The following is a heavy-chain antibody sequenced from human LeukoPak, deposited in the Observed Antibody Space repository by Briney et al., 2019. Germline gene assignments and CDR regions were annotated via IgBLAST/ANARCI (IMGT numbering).Heavy chain of an antibody. CDR2: IYHSGST. V-gene: IGHV4-30-2*01. Sequence: SETLSLTCAGSGGSISSGGYSWSWIRQPPGKGLEWIGYIYHSGSTYYNPSLKSRVTISVDRSKNQFSLKLSSVTAADTAVYYCARSGEDYGDEFIWFDPWGQGTLVTVSS. J-gene: IGHJ5*02. D-gene: IGHD4-17*01. CDR1: GGSISSGGYS. CDR3: ARSGEDYGDEFIWFDP.